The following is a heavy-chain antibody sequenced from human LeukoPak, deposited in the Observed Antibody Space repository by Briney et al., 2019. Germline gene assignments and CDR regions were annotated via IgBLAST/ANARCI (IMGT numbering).Heavy chain of an antibody. V-gene: IGHV3-21*01. CDR3: ARDRSQYYDSSGYYHDY. CDR1: GFTFSSYS. D-gene: IGHD3-22*01. J-gene: IGHJ4*02. Sequence: PGGSLRLSCAASGFTFSSYSMNWVRQAPGKGLEWVSSISSSSSYIYYADSVKGRFTISGDNAKNSLYLQMNSLRAEDTAVYYCARDRSQYYDSSGYYHDYWGQGTLVTVSS. CDR2: ISSSSSYI.